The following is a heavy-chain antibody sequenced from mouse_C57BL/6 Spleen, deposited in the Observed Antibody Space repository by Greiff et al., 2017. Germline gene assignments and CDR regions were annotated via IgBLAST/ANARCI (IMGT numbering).Heavy chain of an antibody. Sequence: VQLQQSGAELVRPGSSVKLSCKASGYTFTSYWMDWVKQRPGQGLEWIGNIYPSDSETHYNQKFKDKATLTVDKSSSTAYMQLSSLTSEDSAVYYCVYSNYGYFDVWGTGTTVTVSS. J-gene: IGHJ1*03. CDR1: GYTFTSYW. CDR3: VYSNYGYFDV. CDR2: IYPSDSET. V-gene: IGHV1-61*01. D-gene: IGHD2-5*01.